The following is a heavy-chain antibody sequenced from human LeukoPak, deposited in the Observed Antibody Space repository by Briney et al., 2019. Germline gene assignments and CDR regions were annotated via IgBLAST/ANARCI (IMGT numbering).Heavy chain of an antibody. Sequence: VGSLRLSCAASGFTLSNAWMSWVRQAPGKGLEWVCRIKSKTDGGTTDYAEAVKGRFTISRDDSKNTLYLQMNSLKTEDTAVYYCTTDRPYCSGGSCYRWGQGTLVTVSS. V-gene: IGHV3-15*01. J-gene: IGHJ4*02. CDR1: GFTLSNAW. CDR3: TTDRPYCSGGSCYR. D-gene: IGHD2-15*01. CDR2: IKSKTDGGTT.